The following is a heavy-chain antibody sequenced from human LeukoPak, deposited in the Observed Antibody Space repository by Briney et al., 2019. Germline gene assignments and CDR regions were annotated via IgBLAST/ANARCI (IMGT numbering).Heavy chain of an antibody. Sequence: GGSLRLSCAASGFTFSSSAMSWVRQAPGKGLEWVSAMSGSGDTTYYADSLKGLFTISRDNSKNTLYLQVNSLSAEDTAVYYCAKTRGNLRVGVTDYWGQGTLVTVSS. CDR3: AKTRGNLRVGVTDY. CDR2: MSGSGDTT. V-gene: IGHV3-23*01. J-gene: IGHJ4*02. CDR1: GFTFSSSA. D-gene: IGHD1-26*01.